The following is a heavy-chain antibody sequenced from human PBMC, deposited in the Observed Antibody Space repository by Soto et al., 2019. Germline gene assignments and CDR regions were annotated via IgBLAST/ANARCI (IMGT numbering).Heavy chain of an antibody. CDR3: ARQTPLVAVPPEFDY. CDR1: GFTFSDYY. D-gene: IGHD2-15*01. J-gene: IGHJ4*02. Sequence: QVQLVESGGGLVKPGGSLRLSCAASGFTFSDYYMSWVRQAPGKGLEWVSSISKSGSTIDYADSVRGRFTISRDNAKNSLYLQMNSLRGEDTAVYYCARQTPLVAVPPEFDYWGQGTLLTVSS. CDR2: ISKSGSTI. V-gene: IGHV3-11*01.